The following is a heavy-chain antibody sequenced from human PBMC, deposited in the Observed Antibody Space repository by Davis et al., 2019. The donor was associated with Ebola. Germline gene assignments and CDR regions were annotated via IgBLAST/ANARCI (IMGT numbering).Heavy chain of an antibody. D-gene: IGHD2-21*01. CDR3: AKAYCADDCSYILHFYQYMDV. V-gene: IGHV3-23*01. CDR1: GFSFSSFA. CDR2: ISATTGRI. J-gene: IGHJ6*03. Sequence: GESLKISCAAPGFSFSSFAMNWVRQAPGKGLEWVASISATTGRIYYAQSVKGRFTISRDNSKNTLYLQMKSLRAEDTAIYYCAKAYCADDCSYILHFYQYMDVWGKGTTVTVS.